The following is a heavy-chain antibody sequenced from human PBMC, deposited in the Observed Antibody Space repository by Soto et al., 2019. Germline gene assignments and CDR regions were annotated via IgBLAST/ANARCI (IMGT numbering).Heavy chain of an antibody. CDR1: GFTFSSYW. Sequence: GSLRLSCAASGFTFSSYWMYWVRQAPGKGLVWVSRTNSDGSDTSYADSVKGRFTISRDNAKNTLYLQMNSLRAEDTAVYYCARDRGWSLFAYRGQGTLVTVSS. J-gene: IGHJ4*02. D-gene: IGHD6-19*01. CDR2: TNSDGSDT. V-gene: IGHV3-74*01. CDR3: ARDRGWSLFAY.